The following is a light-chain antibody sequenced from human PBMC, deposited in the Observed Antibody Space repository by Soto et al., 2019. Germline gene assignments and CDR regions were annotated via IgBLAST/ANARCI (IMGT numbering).Light chain of an antibody. J-gene: IGKJ1*01. CDR2: KAS. V-gene: IGKV1-5*03. Sequence: IQMTHSPSTLSLSVGDRVTITCRASQTISSWLAWYQQKPGKAPKLLIYKASTLKSGVPSRFSGSGSGTEFTLTISSLQPDDFATYYCQHYNSYSEAFGQGTKG. CDR3: QHYNSYSEA. CDR1: QTISSW.